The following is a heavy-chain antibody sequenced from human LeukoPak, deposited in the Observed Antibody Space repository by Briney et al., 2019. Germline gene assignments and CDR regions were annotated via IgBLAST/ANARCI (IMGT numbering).Heavy chain of an antibody. CDR1: GFTFTSYD. CDR2: ITNNSGNT. CDR3: ATRRRGRYCGSTSCYVHEYDY. D-gene: IGHD2-2*01. J-gene: IGHJ4*02. Sequence: KLSCEASGFTFTSYDMNWVRQAPGKGLEWVACITNNSGNTGYAQYFKGRFTMTRDNSTSTAYMEMKSLRAEDTAVYYCATRRRGRYCGSTSCYVHEYDYWGQGTLVTVSS. V-gene: IGHV1-8*02.